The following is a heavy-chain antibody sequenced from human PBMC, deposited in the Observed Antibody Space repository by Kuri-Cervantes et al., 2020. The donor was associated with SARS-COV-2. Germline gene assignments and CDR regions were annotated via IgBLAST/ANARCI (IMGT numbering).Heavy chain of an antibody. Sequence: GSLRLSCTVSGGSISSYYWSWIRQPAGKGLEWIGRIYIGGSTNYNPSLKSRVTISVDTSRNQFFLKLTSVTAADTAVYYCAKEGYTSDFQWGQGTLVTVSS. CDR3: AKEGYTSDFQ. J-gene: IGHJ4*02. CDR2: IYIGGST. D-gene: IGHD5-12*01. CDR1: GGSISSYY. V-gene: IGHV4-4*07.